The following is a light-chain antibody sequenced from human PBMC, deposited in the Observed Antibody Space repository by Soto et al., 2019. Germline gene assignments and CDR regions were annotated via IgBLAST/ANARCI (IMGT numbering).Light chain of an antibody. CDR1: SSDVGGYKY. CDR2: EVS. V-gene: IGLV2-14*01. J-gene: IGLJ2*01. CDR3: ASYTSSSTSVI. Sequence: QSALTQPASVSGSPGQSITISCTGTSSDVGGYKYVSWYQQHPDKAPKLIIFEVSNRPSGISSRFSGSKSGNTASLTISGLQAEDEADYYCASYTSSSTSVIFGRGTKVTV.